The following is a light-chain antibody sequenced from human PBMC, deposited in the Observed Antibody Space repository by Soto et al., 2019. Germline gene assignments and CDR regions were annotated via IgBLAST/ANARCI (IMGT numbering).Light chain of an antibody. CDR2: EVS. CDR1: SSDVGGYNY. V-gene: IGLV2-14*03. CDR3: TSFTSSSTLV. Sequence: QSALTQPASVSGSPGQSITISCTGASSDVGGYNYVSWFQQHPGKAPKLKIYEVSNRPSGVSNRFSGSKSGYTASLTISELQAEDEADYYCTSFTSSSTLVFGGGTKVTVL. J-gene: IGLJ3*02.